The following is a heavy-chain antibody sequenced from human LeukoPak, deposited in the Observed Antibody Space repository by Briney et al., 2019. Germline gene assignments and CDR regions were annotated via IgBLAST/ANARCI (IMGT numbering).Heavy chain of an antibody. CDR2: IYYSGST. J-gene: IGHJ2*01. Sequence: SETLSLTCTVSGGSVSSRSYYWSWIRQPPGKGLEWIGYIYYSGSTTYNPSLKSRVTISVDTSKNQFSLKLSSVTAADTAVYYCARRTYFDLWGRGTLVTVSS. CDR3: ARRTYFDL. V-gene: IGHV4-61*01. CDR1: GGSVSSRSYY.